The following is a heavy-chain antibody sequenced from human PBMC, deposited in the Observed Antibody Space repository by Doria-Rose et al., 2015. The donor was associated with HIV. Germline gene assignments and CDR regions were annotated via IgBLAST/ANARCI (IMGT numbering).Heavy chain of an antibody. J-gene: IGHJ6*03. Sequence: GKGLEWIGYIYSSGSTHYNSSLESRVTISIDTSKNQFSLKLSSVTAADTAVYYCARFRPSRGIYYSLDVWGKGTTVTVSS. CDR3: ARFRPSRGIYYSLDV. CDR2: IYSSGST. V-gene: IGHV4-4*09. D-gene: IGHD3-10*01.